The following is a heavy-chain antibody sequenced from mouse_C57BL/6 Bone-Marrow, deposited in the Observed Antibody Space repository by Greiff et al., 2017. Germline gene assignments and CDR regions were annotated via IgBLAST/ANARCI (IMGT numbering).Heavy chain of an antibody. CDR1: GYSFTGYY. Sequence: VQLQQSGPELVKPGASVKISCEASGYSFTGYYMNWVKQSPDKSLEWIGEINPSTGGTTYNQKFKAKATLTVDKSSSTAYMQLKSLTSEDSAVYYCARKVRRIFAYWGQGTLVTVSA. CDR2: INPSTGGT. V-gene: IGHV1-42*01. CDR3: ARKVRRIFAY. J-gene: IGHJ3*01. D-gene: IGHD1-3*01.